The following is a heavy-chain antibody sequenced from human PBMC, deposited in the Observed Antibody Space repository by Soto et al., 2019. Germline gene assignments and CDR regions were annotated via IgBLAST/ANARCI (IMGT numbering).Heavy chain of an antibody. CDR2: IIPILGIA. CDR3: ARGRIRGSYYGTQSDY. V-gene: IGHV1-69*02. J-gene: IGHJ4*02. Sequence: QVQLVQSGAEVKKPGSSVKVSCKASGGTFSSYTISWVRQAPGQGLEWMGRIIPILGIANYAQKFQGRVTITADKSTSTAYMELSSLRPEDTAVYYCARGRIRGSYYGTQSDYWGQGTLVTVSS. D-gene: IGHD1-26*01. CDR1: GGTFSSYT.